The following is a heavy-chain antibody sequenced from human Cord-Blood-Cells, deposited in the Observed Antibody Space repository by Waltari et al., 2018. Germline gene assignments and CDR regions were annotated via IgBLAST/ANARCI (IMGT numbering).Heavy chain of an antibody. CDR2: LWYDGSNK. CDR3: ARGGYSNYDY. Sequence: VQLVESGVGVVQPGRSLILPCAASGCTFSSSGMHWVRQAPGKGLEWVAVLWYDGSNKYYADSGKGRFTISRDNSKNTLYLQMNSLRAEDTAVYYCARGGYSNYDYWGQGTLVTVSS. V-gene: IGHV3-33*01. CDR1: GCTFSSSG. D-gene: IGHD4-4*01. J-gene: IGHJ4*02.